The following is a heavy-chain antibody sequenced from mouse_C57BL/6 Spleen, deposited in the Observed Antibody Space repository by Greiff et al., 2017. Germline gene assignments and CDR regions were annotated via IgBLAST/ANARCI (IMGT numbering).Heavy chain of an antibody. CDR3: ARTSYDGRSDY. V-gene: IGHV5-17*01. CDR2: ISSGSSTI. D-gene: IGHD1-1*01. CDR1: GFTFSDYG. Sequence: EVQRVESGGGLVKPGGSLKLSCAASGFTFSDYGMHWVRQAPEQGLEWVAYISSGSSTIYYADTVKGRFTISRDNAKNTLFLQMTSLRSDDTAMYYCARTSYDGRSDYWGQGTTLTVSS. J-gene: IGHJ2*01.